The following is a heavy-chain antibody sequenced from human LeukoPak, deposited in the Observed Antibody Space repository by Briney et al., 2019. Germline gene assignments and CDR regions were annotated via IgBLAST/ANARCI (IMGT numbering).Heavy chain of an antibody. Sequence: ASVKVSCKASGYTFTGYYMHWVRQAPGQGLEWMGWINPNSGGTNYAQKFQGRVTMTRDTSISTAYMELSRLRSDDTAVYYCARDRASGYDLGLFDYWGQGTLVTVSS. J-gene: IGHJ4*02. CDR2: INPNSGGT. V-gene: IGHV1-2*02. CDR1: GYTFTGYY. D-gene: IGHD5-12*01. CDR3: ARDRASGYDLGLFDY.